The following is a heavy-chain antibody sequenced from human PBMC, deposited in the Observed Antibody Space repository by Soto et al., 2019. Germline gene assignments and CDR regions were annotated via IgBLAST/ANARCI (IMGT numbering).Heavy chain of an antibody. Sequence: EVQLVESGGGLVKPGGSLRLSCAASGFTFSSYSMNWVRQAPGKGLEWVSSSSSSSSYIYYADSVKGRFTISRDNAKNSLYLQMNSLRAEDTAVYYCARGLYYYDSSGYYAPWGQGTLVTVSS. CDR1: GFTFSSYS. CDR3: ARGLYYYDSSGYYAP. D-gene: IGHD3-22*01. V-gene: IGHV3-21*01. J-gene: IGHJ5*02. CDR2: SSSSSSYI.